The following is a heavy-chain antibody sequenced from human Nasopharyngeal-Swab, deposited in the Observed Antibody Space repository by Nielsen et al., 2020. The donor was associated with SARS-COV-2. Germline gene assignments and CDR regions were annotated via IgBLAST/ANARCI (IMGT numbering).Heavy chain of an antibody. V-gene: IGHV3-30*03. CDR3: ARDAPAHYGAIY. D-gene: IGHD4-17*01. J-gene: IGHJ1*01. CDR1: GFTFSSFG. CDR2: IANDASNE. Sequence: LKISCAASGFTFSSFGMHWVRQAPGKGLEWVAFIANDASNEYYGDSVKGRFSISRDSSKNTLYLQTQSLRGEDTAVYYCARDAPAHYGAIYLGRGTVVTVSS.